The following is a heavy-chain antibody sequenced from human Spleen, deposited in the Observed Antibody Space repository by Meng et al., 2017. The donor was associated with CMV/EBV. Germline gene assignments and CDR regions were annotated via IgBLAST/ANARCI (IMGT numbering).Heavy chain of an antibody. CDR3: AKDRLYSSPRTTFQS. D-gene: IGHD6-19*01. V-gene: IGHV3-23*01. J-gene: IGHJ1*01. CDR2: ISGSGGNT. CDR1: GFTFSSYW. Sequence: GGSLRLSCAASGFTFSSYWMSWVRQAPGKGLEWVSVISGSGGNTNYADSVQGRFTISRDNSKNTLFLQMNSLRAEDTAIYYCAKDRLYSSPRTTFQSWGQGTLVTVSS.